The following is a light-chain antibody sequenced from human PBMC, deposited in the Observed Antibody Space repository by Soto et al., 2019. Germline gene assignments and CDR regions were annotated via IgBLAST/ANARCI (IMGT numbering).Light chain of an antibody. J-gene: IGKJ4*01. CDR3: QQYNNWPLT. CDR1: QGISSY. V-gene: IGKV1-9*01. CDR2: AAS. Sequence: IHLTHSPSSLSSSLVDRVAITCRASQGISSYLAWYQQKPGKAPKLLIYAASTLQSGVPSRFSGSGSGTDFILTISSLQPEDFAIYYCQQYNNWPLTFGGGTKVDIK.